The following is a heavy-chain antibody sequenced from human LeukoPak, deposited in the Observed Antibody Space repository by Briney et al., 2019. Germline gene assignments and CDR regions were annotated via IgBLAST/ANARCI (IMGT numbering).Heavy chain of an antibody. Sequence: ASVKVSCKTSGYTFTGYYLHWVRQAPGQGLEWMGWISPNTGATKYAQKCQGRVAMTRDTSISIAYMELSRLRSDDTAVYYCARGLYNTYPEDYWGQGTLVTVSS. V-gene: IGHV1-2*02. CDR2: ISPNTGAT. CDR1: GYTFTGYY. CDR3: ARGLYNTYPEDY. D-gene: IGHD1-1*01. J-gene: IGHJ4*02.